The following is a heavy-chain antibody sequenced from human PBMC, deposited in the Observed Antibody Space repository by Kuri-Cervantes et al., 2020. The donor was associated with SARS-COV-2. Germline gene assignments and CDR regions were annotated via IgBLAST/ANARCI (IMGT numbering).Heavy chain of an antibody. CDR1: GFTFSSYS. J-gene: IGHJ3*02. V-gene: IGHV3-21*01. Sequence: GESLKISCAASGFTFSSYSMNWVRQAPGKGLEWVSSISSSSSYIYYADSVKGRFTISRDNAKNSLYLQMNSLRAEDTAVYYCARGMYSGSYWDAFDIWGQGTRVTVSS. D-gene: IGHD1-26*01. CDR3: ARGMYSGSYWDAFDI. CDR2: ISSSSSYI.